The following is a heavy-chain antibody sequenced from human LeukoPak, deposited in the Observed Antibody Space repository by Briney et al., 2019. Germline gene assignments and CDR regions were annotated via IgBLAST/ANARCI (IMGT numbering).Heavy chain of an antibody. CDR3: ARVICTNGVCYIGHIVLKDAFDI. J-gene: IGHJ3*02. V-gene: IGHV4-38-2*01. CDR2: IYHSGST. D-gene: IGHD2-8*01. CDR1: GYSISSGYY. Sequence: PSETLSLTCAVSGYSISSGYYWGWIRQPPGKGLEWIGSIYHSGSTYYNPSLKSRVTISVDTSKNQFSLKLSSVTAADTAVYYCARVICTNGVCYIGHIVLKDAFDIWGQGTMVTVSS.